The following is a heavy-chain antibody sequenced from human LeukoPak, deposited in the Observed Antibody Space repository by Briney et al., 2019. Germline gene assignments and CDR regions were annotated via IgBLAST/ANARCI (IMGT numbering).Heavy chain of an antibody. Sequence: SGTLSLTCAVSGGSISSSNWWSWVRQPPGKGLEWIGEIYHSGSTNYNPSLKSRVTISVDTSKNQFSLKLSPVTAADTAVYYCARVVDVVVVAATPLGAFDIWGQGTMVTVSS. D-gene: IGHD2-15*01. V-gene: IGHV4-4*02. CDR1: GGSISSSNW. J-gene: IGHJ3*02. CDR3: ARVVDVVVVAATPLGAFDI. CDR2: IYHSGST.